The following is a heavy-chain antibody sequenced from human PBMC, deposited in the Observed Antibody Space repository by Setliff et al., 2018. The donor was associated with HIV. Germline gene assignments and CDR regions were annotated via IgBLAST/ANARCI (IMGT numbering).Heavy chain of an antibody. CDR1: GGSISSYY. Sequence: PSETLSLTCTVSGGSISSYYWSWIRQPPGKGLEWIGYIYTSGSTNYNPSLKSRVTISVDTSKNQFSLKLSSVTAADTAVYYCARYSYGYVRDLRFDPWGQGTLVTVSS. J-gene: IGHJ5*02. D-gene: IGHD5-18*01. CDR2: IYTSGST. CDR3: ARYSYGYVRDLRFDP. V-gene: IGHV4-4*08.